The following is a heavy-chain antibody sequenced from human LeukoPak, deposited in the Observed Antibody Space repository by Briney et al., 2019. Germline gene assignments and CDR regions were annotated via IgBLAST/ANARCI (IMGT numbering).Heavy chain of an antibody. D-gene: IGHD5-24*01. Sequence: ASVKVSCKASGYTFTTYYMHWVRQAPGQGLEWMGMINPSGGNTIYAQKFQGRVAMARDTSTSTVYMELSSLRSEDTAVYYCARKGRDRDPTILDYWGQGTLVTVSS. CDR1: GYTFTTYY. CDR2: INPSGGNT. CDR3: ARKGRDRDPTILDY. V-gene: IGHV1-46*03. J-gene: IGHJ4*02.